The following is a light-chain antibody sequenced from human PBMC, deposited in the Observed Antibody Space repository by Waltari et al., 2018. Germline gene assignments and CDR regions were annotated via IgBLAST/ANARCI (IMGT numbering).Light chain of an antibody. Sequence: ETVLTQSPGTLSLSPGEGATLPCRASQSVSIDYLAWYQQKPGQAPRLLIYGASSRATGIPDRFGGSGSGTDFTLTISRLEPEDIAVYYCQQYGSSPGTFGQGTKVEIK. J-gene: IGKJ2*01. V-gene: IGKV3-20*01. CDR3: QQYGSSPGT. CDR2: GAS. CDR1: QSVSIDY.